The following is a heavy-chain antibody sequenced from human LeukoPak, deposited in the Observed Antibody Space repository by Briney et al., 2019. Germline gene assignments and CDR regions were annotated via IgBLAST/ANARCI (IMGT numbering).Heavy chain of an antibody. CDR2: IFPIFGTA. V-gene: IGHV1-69*05. CDR3: ARDHPGPEFIDY. Sequence: SVKVSCKASGGTFSSYAISWVRQAPGQGLEWMGGIFPIFGTANYAQKFQGRVTITTDESTSTAYMELNSLTSDDTAVYYCARDHPGPEFIDYWGQGTLVTVSS. J-gene: IGHJ4*02. CDR1: GGTFSSYA.